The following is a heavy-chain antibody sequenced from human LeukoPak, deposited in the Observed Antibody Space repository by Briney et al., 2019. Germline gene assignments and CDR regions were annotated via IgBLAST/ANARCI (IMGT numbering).Heavy chain of an antibody. CDR1: GDSISDDY. CDR2: IHSGGTT. Sequence: PSETLSLTCTVSGDSISDDYYTWMRQPAGKGLEWIGRIHSGGTTNYNPSLMSRVTLSIDKSKKHISLRLTSVTAADTALYYCARDKGSGYTKGYEHYYYYLDVWGKGTTVTVSS. CDR3: ARDKGSGYTKGYEHYYYYLDV. D-gene: IGHD3-3*02. V-gene: IGHV4-4*07. J-gene: IGHJ6*03.